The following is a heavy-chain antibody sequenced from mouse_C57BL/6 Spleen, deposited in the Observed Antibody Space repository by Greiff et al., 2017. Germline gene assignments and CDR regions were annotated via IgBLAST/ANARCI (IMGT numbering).Heavy chain of an antibody. CDR3: ARDRGLRSYYFDY. J-gene: IGHJ2*01. CDR1: GFTFSSYA. Sequence: EVQGVESGGGLVKPGGSLKLSCAASGFTFSSYAMSWVRQTPEKRLEWVATISDGGSYTYYPDNVKGRFTISRDNAKNNLYLQMSHLKSEDTAMYYCARDRGLRSYYFDYWGQGTTLTVSS. D-gene: IGHD3-1*01. CDR2: ISDGGSYT. V-gene: IGHV5-4*01.